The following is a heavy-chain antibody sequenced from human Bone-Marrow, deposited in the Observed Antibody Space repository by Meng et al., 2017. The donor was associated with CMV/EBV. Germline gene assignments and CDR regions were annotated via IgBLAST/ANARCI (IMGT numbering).Heavy chain of an antibody. CDR1: GFTFGDYA. J-gene: IGHJ4*02. V-gene: IGHV3-7*01. D-gene: IGHD2-2*01. CDR3: ARDPNRRIVVVPAARAG. Sequence: GESLKISCTASGFTFGDYAMSWVRQAPGKGLEWVANIKQDGSEKYYVDSVKGRFTISRDNAKNSLYLQMNSLRAEDTAVYYCARDPNRRIVVVPAARAGWGQGTLVTVSS. CDR2: IKQDGSEK.